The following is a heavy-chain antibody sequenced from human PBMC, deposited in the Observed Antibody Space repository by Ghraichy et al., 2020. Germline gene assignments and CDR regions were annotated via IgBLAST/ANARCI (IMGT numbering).Heavy chain of an antibody. D-gene: IGHD3-22*01. CDR3: ASLFDSSGYCDY. J-gene: IGHJ4*02. Sequence: SETLSLTCTVSGGSISSYYWSWIRQPPGKGLEWIGYIYYSGSTNYNPSLKSRVTISVDTSKNQFSLKLSSVTAADTAVYYCASLFDSSGYCDYWGQGTLVTVSS. V-gene: IGHV4-59*01. CDR1: GGSISSYY. CDR2: IYYSGST.